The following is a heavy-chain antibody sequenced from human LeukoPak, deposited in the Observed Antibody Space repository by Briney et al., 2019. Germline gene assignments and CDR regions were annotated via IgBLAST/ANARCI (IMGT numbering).Heavy chain of an antibody. V-gene: IGHV1-18*01. Sequence: ASMKVSCKASGYTFTSYGISWVRQAPGQGLEWMGWISAYNGNTNYAQKLQGRVTMTRNTSISTAYMELSSLRSEDTAVYYCARVRRVVVPAAMVYWGQGTLVTVSS. CDR2: ISAYNGNT. CDR1: GYTFTSYG. CDR3: ARVRRVVVPAAMVY. D-gene: IGHD2-2*01. J-gene: IGHJ4*02.